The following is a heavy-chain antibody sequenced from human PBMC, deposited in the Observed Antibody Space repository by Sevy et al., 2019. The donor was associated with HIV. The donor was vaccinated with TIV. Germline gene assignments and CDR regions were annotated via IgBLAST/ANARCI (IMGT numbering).Heavy chain of an antibody. CDR2: ISYDGSNK. J-gene: IGHJ4*02. CDR3: AKDLHSSGWYKDY. CDR1: GFTFSSYG. Sequence: GGSLRLSCAASGFTFSSYGMHWVRQAPDKGLEWVAVISYDGSNKYYADSVKGRFTISRDNSKNTLYLQMNSLRAEDTAVYYCAKDLHSSGWYKDYWGQGTLVTVSS. V-gene: IGHV3-30*18. D-gene: IGHD6-19*01.